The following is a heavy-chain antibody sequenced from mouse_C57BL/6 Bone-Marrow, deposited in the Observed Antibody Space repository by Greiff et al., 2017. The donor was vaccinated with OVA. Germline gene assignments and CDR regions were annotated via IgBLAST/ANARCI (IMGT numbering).Heavy chain of an antibody. J-gene: IGHJ3*01. V-gene: IGHV1-81*01. Sequence: QFPLPPSGALLSRPVASVPLSCPSSVYTFPSSGLCWVQPRTGPVLSLIGEIYPRSGNTYYNEKFKGKAKLTADKATSTAYMELRSLTSEDSAVYFCARGDYGSSYPSWFADWGQGTLVTVSA. CDR2: IYPRSGNT. CDR1: VYTFPSSG. D-gene: IGHD1-1*01. CDR3: ARGDYGSSYPSWFAD.